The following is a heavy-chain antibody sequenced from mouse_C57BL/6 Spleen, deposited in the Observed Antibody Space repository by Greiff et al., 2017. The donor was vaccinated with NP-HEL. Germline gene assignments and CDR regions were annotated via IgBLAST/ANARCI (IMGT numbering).Heavy chain of an antibody. V-gene: IGHV1-52*01. CDR1: GYTFTSYW. Sequence: QVQLQQPGAELVRPGSSVKLSCKASGYTFTSYWMHWVKQRPIQGLEWIGNIDPSDSETHYNQKFKDKATLTVDKSSSTAYMQLISLTSEDSAVYYCARENFWYFDVWGTGTTVTVSS. J-gene: IGHJ1*03. CDR3: ARENFWYFDV. CDR2: IDPSDSET.